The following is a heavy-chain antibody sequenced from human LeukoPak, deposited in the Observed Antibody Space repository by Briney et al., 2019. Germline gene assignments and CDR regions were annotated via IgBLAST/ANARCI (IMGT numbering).Heavy chain of an antibody. CDR1: GGTVSSYA. Sequence: SVKVSCKASGGTVSSYAISWVRQAPGRGLEWMGWINPNSGGTNYAQKFQGRVTMTRDTSISTAYMELSRLRSDDTAVYYCARNVLRSSSWSFGYWGQGTLVTVSS. D-gene: IGHD6-13*01. CDR3: ARNVLRSSSWSFGY. J-gene: IGHJ4*02. CDR2: INPNSGGT. V-gene: IGHV1-2*02.